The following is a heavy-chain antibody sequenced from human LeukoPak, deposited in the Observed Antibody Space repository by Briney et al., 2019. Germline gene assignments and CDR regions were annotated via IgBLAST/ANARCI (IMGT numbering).Heavy chain of an antibody. CDR2: ISSSGSTI. Sequence: LSLTCAVYGGSFSGYYWSWIRQAPGKGLEWVSYISSSGSTIYYADSVKGRFTISRDNAKNSLYLQMNSLRAEDTAVYYCAREGIWFGEFYYYGMDVWGQGTTVTVSS. J-gene: IGHJ6*02. CDR3: AREGIWFGEFYYYGMDV. CDR1: GGSFSGYY. D-gene: IGHD3-10*01. V-gene: IGHV3-11*01.